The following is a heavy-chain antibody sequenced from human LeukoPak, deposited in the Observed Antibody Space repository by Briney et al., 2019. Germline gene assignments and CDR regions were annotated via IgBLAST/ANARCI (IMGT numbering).Heavy chain of an antibody. V-gene: IGHV3-7*03. CDR3: ARGGGLDV. CDR2: INHNGNVN. D-gene: IGHD3-16*01. Sequence: GGSLRLSCAASGFTFSSCGMHWVRQAPGKGLEWVASINHNGNVNYYVDSVKGRFTISRDNAKNSLYLQMSNLRAEDMAVYFCARGGGLDVWGQGATVTVSS. J-gene: IGHJ6*02. CDR1: GFTFSSCG.